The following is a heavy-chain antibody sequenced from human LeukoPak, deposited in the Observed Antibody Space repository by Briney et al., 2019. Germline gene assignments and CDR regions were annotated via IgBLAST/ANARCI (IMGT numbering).Heavy chain of an antibody. V-gene: IGHV3-30*18. CDR2: ISNDGNRK. Sequence: GRSLRLSCAAPGFTFSNYGRHWVRQAPGKGLEWVAVISNDGNRKYYSDSVKGRFTISRDNSKNTLYLQMNSLRAEDTAVYYCAKDPVLSDGYNFDYWGQGTLVTVSS. D-gene: IGHD5-24*01. CDR3: AKDPVLSDGYNFDY. J-gene: IGHJ4*02. CDR1: GFTFSNYG.